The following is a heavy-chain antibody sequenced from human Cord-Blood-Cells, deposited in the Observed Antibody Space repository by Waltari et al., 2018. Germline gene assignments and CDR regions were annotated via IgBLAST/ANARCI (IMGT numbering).Heavy chain of an antibody. CDR3: ARGAWYSSSWYYFDY. Sequence: QVQLQQWGAGLLKPSETLSLTCAVYGGSFSGYYWSWIRQPPGKGLEWIGEINHSGSTNYNPSLKRRVTISVDTSKNQFSLKLSSVTAADTAVYYCARGAWYSSSWYYFDYWGQGTLVTVSS. CDR2: INHSGST. V-gene: IGHV4-34*01. CDR1: GGSFSGYY. J-gene: IGHJ4*02. D-gene: IGHD6-13*01.